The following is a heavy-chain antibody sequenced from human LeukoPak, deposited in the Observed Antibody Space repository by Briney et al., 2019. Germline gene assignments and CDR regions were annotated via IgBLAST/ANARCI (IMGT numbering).Heavy chain of an antibody. Sequence: GGSLRLSCAASGFTFSSYGMHWVRQAPGKGLEWVAFIRYDGSNKYYADSEKGRFTISRDNSKNTLYLQMNSLRAEDTAVYYCAKDQVRLIGSALLDYWGQGTLVTVSS. CDR3: AKDQVRLIGSALLDY. V-gene: IGHV3-30*02. D-gene: IGHD3-10*02. J-gene: IGHJ4*02. CDR1: GFTFSSYG. CDR2: IRYDGSNK.